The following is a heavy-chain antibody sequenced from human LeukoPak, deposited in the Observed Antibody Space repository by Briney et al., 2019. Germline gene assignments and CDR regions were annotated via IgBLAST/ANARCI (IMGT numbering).Heavy chain of an antibody. V-gene: IGHV3-23*01. CDR2: ISGTGGNT. D-gene: IGHD3-10*01. Sequence: GGSLRLSCAASGFTFTNYAMTWVRQAPGKGLEWVSAISGTGGNTYYAGSVKGRFTISRDNSKNILFLQMNSLRAEDTAVYYCARSYLKMASASWGQGTLVTVSS. CDR3: ARSYLKMASAS. J-gene: IGHJ5*02. CDR1: GFTFTNYA.